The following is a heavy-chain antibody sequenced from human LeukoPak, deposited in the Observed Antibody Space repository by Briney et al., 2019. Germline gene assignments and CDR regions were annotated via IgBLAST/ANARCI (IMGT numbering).Heavy chain of an antibody. D-gene: IGHD1-26*01. CDR2: ISWNSGSI. CDR3: AKETSGSYAFDI. Sequence: WGLRLSCAASGFTFDDYAMHWVRQAPGKGLEWVSGISWNSGSIGYADSVKGRFTISRDNAKNSLYLQMNSLRAEDTALYYCAKETSGSYAFDIWGQGTMVTVSS. V-gene: IGHV3-9*01. J-gene: IGHJ3*02. CDR1: GFTFDDYA.